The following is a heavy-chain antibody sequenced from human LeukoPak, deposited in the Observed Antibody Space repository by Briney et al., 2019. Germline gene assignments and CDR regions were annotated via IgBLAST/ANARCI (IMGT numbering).Heavy chain of an antibody. J-gene: IGHJ4*02. CDR1: GSSISSYY. V-gene: IGHV4-59*01. D-gene: IGHD3-10*01. CDR2: IYYSGTT. CDR3: ARGSGSLNY. Sequence: SETLSLTCTVSGSSISSYYWSWIRQPPGKGLEWIGYIYYSGTTNYNPSLKSRVTMSVDTSKNQFSLKLSSVTAADTAVYYCARGSGSLNYWGQGTLVTVSS.